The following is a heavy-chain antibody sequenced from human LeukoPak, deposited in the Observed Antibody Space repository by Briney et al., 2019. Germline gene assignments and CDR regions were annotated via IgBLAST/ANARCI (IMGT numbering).Heavy chain of an antibody. CDR3: AKDERRITIFGVASNY. D-gene: IGHD3-3*01. V-gene: IGHV3-53*01. CDR1: GFSVSTYY. J-gene: IGHJ4*02. Sequence: GGSLRLSCAASGFSVSTYYMSWVRQAPGKGLEWVSTLYSDDTTYYMNSVTGRFTISRGHSKNTLYLQMNSLRAEDTAVYYCAKDERRITIFGVASNYWGQGTLVTVSA. CDR2: LYSDDTT.